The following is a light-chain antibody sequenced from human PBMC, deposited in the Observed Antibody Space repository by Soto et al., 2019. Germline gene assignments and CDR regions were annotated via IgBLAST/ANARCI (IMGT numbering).Light chain of an antibody. CDR2: GAS. CDR1: QSVSSY. J-gene: IGKJ1*01. CDR3: QQASNWPRT. Sequence: EIVLSQSPATLSLSPGARATLSCRASQSVSSYLAWYQQKPGQAPRLLIYGASSRATGIPDRFSGSGSETDFTLTISRLEPEDFALYYCQQASNWPRTFGQGTKVDNK. V-gene: IGKV3-11*01.